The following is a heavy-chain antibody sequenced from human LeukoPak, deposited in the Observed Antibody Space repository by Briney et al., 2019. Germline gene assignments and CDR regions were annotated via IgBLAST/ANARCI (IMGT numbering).Heavy chain of an antibody. CDR2: IYHSGST. J-gene: IGHJ5*02. V-gene: IGHV4-30-2*01. Sequence: PSQTLSLTCAVSGGSISSGGYSWSWIRQPPGKGLEWIGYIYHSGSTYYNPSLKSRVTISVDRSKNQFSPKLSSVTAADTAVYYCARGSSSWYQGSFDPWGQGTLVTVSS. CDR1: GGSISSGGYS. CDR3: ARGSSSWYQGSFDP. D-gene: IGHD6-13*01.